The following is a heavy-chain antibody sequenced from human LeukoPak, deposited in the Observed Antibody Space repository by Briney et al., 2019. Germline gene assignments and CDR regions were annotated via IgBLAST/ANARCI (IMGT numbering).Heavy chain of an antibody. CDR3: ARHDGDYYDSSGYPDY. Sequence: GESLKISCKGSGYSFTSYWIGWVGPMPGKGLEWMGIIYPGDSDTRYSPSFQGQVTISADKSISTAYLQWSSLKASDTAMYYCARHDGDYYDSSGYPDYWGQGTLVTVSS. D-gene: IGHD3-22*01. V-gene: IGHV5-51*01. J-gene: IGHJ4*02. CDR1: GYSFTSYW. CDR2: IYPGDSDT.